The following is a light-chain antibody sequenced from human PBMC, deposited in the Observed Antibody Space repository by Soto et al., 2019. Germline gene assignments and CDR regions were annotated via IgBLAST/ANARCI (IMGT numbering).Light chain of an antibody. CDR2: AAS. CDR3: QQSYNTPLT. Sequence: DIQMTQSPASLSASVGDRFTITCRASQRISNYLNWYRQRPGKAPKLLIYAASSLQSGVPSRFSGSGSGTDFTLTISSLQPEDFATYYCQQSYNTPLTFGGGTKVDIK. CDR1: QRISNY. V-gene: IGKV1-39*01. J-gene: IGKJ4*01.